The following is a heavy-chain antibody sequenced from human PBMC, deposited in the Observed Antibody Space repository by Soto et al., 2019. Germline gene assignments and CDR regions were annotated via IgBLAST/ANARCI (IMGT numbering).Heavy chain of an antibody. D-gene: IGHD3-3*01. CDR3: ARVIVRRITIFGVVLNYYYMDV. J-gene: IGHJ6*03. CDR1: GGSISSYY. V-gene: IGHV4-59*01. CDR2: IYYSGST. Sequence: SETLSLTCTVSGGSISSYYWSWIRQPPGKGLEWIGYIYYSGSTNYNPSLKSRVTISVDTSKNQFSLKLSSVAAADTAVYYCARVIVRRITIFGVVLNYYYMDVWGKGTTVTVSS.